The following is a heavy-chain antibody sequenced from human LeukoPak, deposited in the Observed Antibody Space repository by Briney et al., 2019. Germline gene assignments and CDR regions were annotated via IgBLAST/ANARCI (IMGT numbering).Heavy chain of an antibody. J-gene: IGHJ4*02. CDR3: ARSDYVWGSYRYLGY. D-gene: IGHD3-16*02. CDR2: IYTSGST. CDR1: GGSISSGSYY. V-gene: IGHV4-61*02. Sequence: SQTLSLTCTVSGGSISSGSYYWSWIRQPAGTGLEWIGRIYTSGSTNYNPSLKSRVTISVDTSKNQFSLKLSSVTAADTAVYYCARSDYVWGSYRYLGYWGQGTLVTVSS.